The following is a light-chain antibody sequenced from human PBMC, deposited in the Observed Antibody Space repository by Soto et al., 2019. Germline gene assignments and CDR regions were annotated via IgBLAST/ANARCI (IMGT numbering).Light chain of an antibody. CDR1: SSNIGAGHD. V-gene: IGLV1-40*01. Sequence: VLTQPPSVSGAPGQRVTISCTGSSSNIGAGHDVHWYQQLPGTAPKLLIYGNGSRPSGVPDRFSGSKSGTSASLAITGLQADDEADYYCQSYDSSLSGSEVFGTGTKVTVL. CDR2: GNG. J-gene: IGLJ1*01. CDR3: QSYDSSLSGSEV.